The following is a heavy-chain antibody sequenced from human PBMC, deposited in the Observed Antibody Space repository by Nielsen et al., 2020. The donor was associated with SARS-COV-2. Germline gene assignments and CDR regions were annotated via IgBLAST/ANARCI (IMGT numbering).Heavy chain of an antibody. Sequence: SETLSLTCTVSGGSISSYYWSWIRQPPGKGLEWIGSIYHSGSTNYNPSLKSRVTISVDTSKNQFSLKLSSVTAADTAVYYCARQGSVVRGVIPLYYYDGMDVWGQGTTVTVSS. V-gene: IGHV4-59*08. D-gene: IGHD3-10*01. CDR2: IYHSGST. CDR3: ARQGSVVRGVIPLYYYDGMDV. J-gene: IGHJ6*02. CDR1: GGSISSYY.